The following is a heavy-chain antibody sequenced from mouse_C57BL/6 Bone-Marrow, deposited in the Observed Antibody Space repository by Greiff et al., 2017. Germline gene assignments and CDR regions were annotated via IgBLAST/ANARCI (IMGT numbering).Heavy chain of an antibody. CDR3: AREGSNYVGYFDV. CDR1: GYTFTSYW. CDR2: IDPSDSYT. V-gene: IGHV1-50*01. D-gene: IGHD2-5*01. Sequence: QVQLQQPGAELVKPGASVKLSCKASGYTFTSYWMQWVKQRPGQGLEWIGEIDPSDSYTNYNQRFKGKATLTVDTSSSPAYMQLSRLTSEDSAVYYCAREGSNYVGYFDVWGTGTTVTVSS. J-gene: IGHJ1*03.